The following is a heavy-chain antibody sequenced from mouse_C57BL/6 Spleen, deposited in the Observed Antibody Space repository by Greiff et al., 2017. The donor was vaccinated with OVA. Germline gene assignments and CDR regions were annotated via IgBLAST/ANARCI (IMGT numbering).Heavy chain of an antibody. CDR1: GYTFTSYW. V-gene: IGHV1-50*01. CDR2: IDPSDSYT. CDR3: ARGGYGSSAWFAY. J-gene: IGHJ3*01. D-gene: IGHD1-1*01. Sequence: QVQLQQPGAELVKPGASVKLSCKASGYTFTSYWMQWVKQRPGQGLEWIGEIDPSDSYTNYNQKFKGKATLTVDTSSSTAYMQLSSLTSEDSAVYYCARGGYGSSAWFAYWGQGTRVTVSA.